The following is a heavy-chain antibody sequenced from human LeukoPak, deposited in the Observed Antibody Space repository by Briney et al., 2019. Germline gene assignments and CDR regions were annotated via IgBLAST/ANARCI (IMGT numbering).Heavy chain of an antibody. D-gene: IGHD3-10*01. Sequence: PSETLSLTCTVSGGSISSYYWSWIRQPPGKGLEWIGYIYYSGSTNYNPSLKSRVTISVDTSKNQFPLKLSSVTAADTAVYYCARTSKKGNYYGMDVWGQGTTVTVSS. CDR1: GGSISSYY. J-gene: IGHJ6*02. CDR3: ARTSKKGNYYGMDV. V-gene: IGHV4-59*01. CDR2: IYYSGST.